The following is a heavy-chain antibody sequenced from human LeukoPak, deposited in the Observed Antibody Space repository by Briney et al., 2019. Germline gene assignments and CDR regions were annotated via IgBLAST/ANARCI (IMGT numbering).Heavy chain of an antibody. J-gene: IGHJ4*02. CDR1: GGSISSSSYY. CDR2: IFHSGST. V-gene: IGHV4-39*01. Sequence: SETLSLTCTVSGGSISSSSYYWGWIRQPPGKGLEWIGNIFHSGSTYYNPSLKSRVTISEDTSKNQFSLKLTSVTAADTAVYYCARVGGSGNSYYFDSWGQGTLVTVSS. D-gene: IGHD3-10*01. CDR3: ARVGGSGNSYYFDS.